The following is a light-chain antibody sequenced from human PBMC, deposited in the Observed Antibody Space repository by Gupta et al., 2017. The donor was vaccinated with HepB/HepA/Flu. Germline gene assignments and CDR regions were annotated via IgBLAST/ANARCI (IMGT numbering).Light chain of an antibody. CDR1: SSDVGGYNY. Sequence: QSALTQPASVSGSPGQSITISCTGTSSDVGGYNYVSWYQQHPGKAPKLMIYDVSNRPSGVSNRFSGSKSGNTASLTIPGLQAEDAADYYCSSYTSSSTLNVVFGGGTKLTVL. CDR3: SSYTSSSTLNVV. CDR2: DVS. V-gene: IGLV2-14*03. J-gene: IGLJ2*01.